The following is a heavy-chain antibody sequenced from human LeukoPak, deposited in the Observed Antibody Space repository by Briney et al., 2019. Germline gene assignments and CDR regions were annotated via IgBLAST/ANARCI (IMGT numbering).Heavy chain of an antibody. CDR3: AREEYCSGGSCYGD. Sequence: ASVKVSCKASGYTFTSYGISWVRQAPGQGLEWMGWISAYNGNTNYAQKLQGRVTMSTDTSTSTAYMELRSLRSDDTAVYYCAREEYCSGGSCYGDWGQGTLVTVSS. CDR1: GYTFTSYG. V-gene: IGHV1-18*01. J-gene: IGHJ4*02. CDR2: ISAYNGNT. D-gene: IGHD2-15*01.